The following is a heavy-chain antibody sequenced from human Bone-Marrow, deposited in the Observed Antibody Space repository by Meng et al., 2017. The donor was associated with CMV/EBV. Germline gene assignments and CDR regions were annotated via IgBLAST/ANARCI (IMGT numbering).Heavy chain of an antibody. CDR2: IYHSGST. D-gene: IGHD1-26*01. CDR1: GYSISSGYY. Sequence: LRLSCTVSGYSISSGYYWGWIRQPPGKGLEWIGSIYHSGSTYYNPSLKSRVTISVDTSKNQLSLKLSSVTAADTAVYYCARVGALGWERRPDAFDIWGQGTMVTVSS. CDR3: ARVGALGWERRPDAFDI. J-gene: IGHJ3*02. V-gene: IGHV4-38-2*02.